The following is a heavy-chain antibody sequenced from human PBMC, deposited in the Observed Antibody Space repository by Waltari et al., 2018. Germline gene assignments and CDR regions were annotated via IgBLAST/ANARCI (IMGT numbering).Heavy chain of an antibody. J-gene: IGHJ3*02. V-gene: IGHV4-31*03. CDR2: IYYSGST. CDR3: ARRVPVANAFDM. Sequence: QVQLQESGPGLVKPSQTLSLPCTVPGGSISSGGYYWSWIRQHPGKGLEWIGYIYYSGSTWYNPSLKSRVTMSIDTSKNQFALKLSSVTAADTAVYYCARRVPVANAFDMWGQGTMVTVSS. CDR1: GGSISSGGYY. D-gene: IGHD2-2*01.